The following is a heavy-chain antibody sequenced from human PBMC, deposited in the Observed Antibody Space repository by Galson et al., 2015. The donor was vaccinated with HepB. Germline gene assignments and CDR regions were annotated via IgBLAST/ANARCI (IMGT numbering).Heavy chain of an antibody. V-gene: IGHV1-3*01. CDR3: ARDGSTIFGVFDLTPYGMDV. J-gene: IGHJ6*02. D-gene: IGHD3-3*01. Sequence: SVKVSCRASGYTFTSYAMHWVRQAPGQRLEWMGWINAGNGNTKYSQKFQGRVTITRDTSASTAYMELSSLRSEDTAVYYCARDGSTIFGVFDLTPYGMDVWGQGTTVTVSS. CDR2: INAGNGNT. CDR1: GYTFTSYA.